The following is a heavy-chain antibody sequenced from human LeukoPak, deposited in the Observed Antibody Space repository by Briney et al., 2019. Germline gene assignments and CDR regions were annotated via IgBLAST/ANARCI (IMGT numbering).Heavy chain of an antibody. J-gene: IGHJ4*02. V-gene: IGHV3-23*01. CDR3: ARYDGVATNLYFEY. CDR1: GFTFSNYA. Sequence: GGSLRLSCAASGFTFSNYALTWVRQAPGKGPEWVSSVSGSATRRDYTDSVKGRFTISRDDSKNTLYLQMNSLRAEDTAIYYCARYDGVATNLYFEYWGQGTLVTVSS. CDR2: VSGSATRR. D-gene: IGHD5-12*01.